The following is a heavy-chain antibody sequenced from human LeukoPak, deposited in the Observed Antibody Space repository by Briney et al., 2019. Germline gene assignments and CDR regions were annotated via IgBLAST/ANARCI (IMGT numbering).Heavy chain of an antibody. J-gene: IGHJ4*02. D-gene: IGHD1-1*01. CDR2: INHSGST. CDR1: GGSLSGYY. V-gene: IGHV4-34*01. CDR3: ARGYPNDVPYFDY. Sequence: PSETLSLTCAVYGGSLSGYYWSWIRQPPGKGLEWIGEINHSGSTNYNPSLKSRVTISVDTSKNQFSLKLSSVTAADTAVYYCARGYPNDVPYFDYWGQGTLVTVSS.